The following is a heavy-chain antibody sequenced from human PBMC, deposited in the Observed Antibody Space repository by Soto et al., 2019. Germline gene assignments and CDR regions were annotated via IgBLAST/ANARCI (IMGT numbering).Heavy chain of an antibody. CDR3: ARAGAKRSSEWPNWFEP. V-gene: IGHV4-30-2*01. CDR1: GGSISSGCYS. CDR2: IYHRGST. Sequence: QLQLQESGLGLVQPSQTLSLPCAVSGGSISSGCYSWSWIRQPPGKVLGWIGHIYHRGSTFYYPSLRSRVSRSVDGSKNAFSLKMNSVTAADTAMYYCARAGAKRSSEWPNWFEPWGQGTLVTVSS. D-gene: IGHD3-3*01. J-gene: IGHJ5*02.